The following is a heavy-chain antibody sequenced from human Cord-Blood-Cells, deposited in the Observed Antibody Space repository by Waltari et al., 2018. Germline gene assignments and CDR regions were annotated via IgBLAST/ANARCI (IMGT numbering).Heavy chain of an antibody. J-gene: IGHJ4*02. V-gene: IGHV4-59*08. D-gene: IGHD3-22*01. CDR3: ARLGWNTYDSSGYYYFDY. CDR2: IYYSGST. CDR1: VGPISSYY. Sequence: QVQLQESGPGLVKPSETLSPTCTVSVGPISSYYWSWIRTPPGQGLEWIGYIYYSGSTNYNPSLKSRVTISVDTSKNQFSLKLSSVTATDTAVYYCARLGWNTYDSSGYYYFDYWGQGTLVTVSS.